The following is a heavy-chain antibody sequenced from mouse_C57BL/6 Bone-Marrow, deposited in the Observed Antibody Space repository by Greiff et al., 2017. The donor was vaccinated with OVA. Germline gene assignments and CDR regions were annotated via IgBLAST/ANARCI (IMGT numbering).Heavy chain of an antibody. CDR3: AGFAY. Sequence: EVQLQESGGDLVKPGGSLKLSCAASGFTFSSYGMSWVRQTPDKRLEWVATISSGGSYTYYPDSVKGRFTISRDNAKNTLYLQMSSLKSEDTAMYYCAGFAYWGQGTLVTVSA. V-gene: IGHV5-6*01. J-gene: IGHJ3*01. CDR1: GFTFSSYG. CDR2: ISSGGSYT.